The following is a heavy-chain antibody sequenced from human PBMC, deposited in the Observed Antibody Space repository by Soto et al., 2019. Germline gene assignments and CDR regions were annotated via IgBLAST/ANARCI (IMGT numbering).Heavy chain of an antibody. CDR1: GFTFSNYA. CDR2: ISDSGAVT. J-gene: IGHJ4*02. V-gene: IGHV3-23*01. Sequence: PGGSLRLSCAASGFTFSNYAINWVRQAPGKGLEWLSVISDSGAVTFYGDSVKGRFTIFRDNSKGTLYLQMNSLRAEDMAMYYCARGRISGSYLLDYWGLGTLVTVSS. CDR3: ARGRISGSYLLDY. D-gene: IGHD1-26*01.